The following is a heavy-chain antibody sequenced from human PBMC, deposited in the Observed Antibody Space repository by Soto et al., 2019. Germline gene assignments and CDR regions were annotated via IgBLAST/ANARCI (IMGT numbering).Heavy chain of an antibody. D-gene: IGHD3-9*01. J-gene: IGHJ3*02. V-gene: IGHV4-4*02. CDR2: IYHSGST. Sequence: PSETLSPTFDVSGGTISNSNWWSWLRQPPGKGLEWIGEIYHSGSTNYNPSLKSRVTISVDKSKNQFSLKLSSVTAADTAVYYCATGTEYYDILTGYPRLGAFDIWGQGTMVT. CDR1: GGTISNSNW. CDR3: ATGTEYYDILTGYPRLGAFDI.